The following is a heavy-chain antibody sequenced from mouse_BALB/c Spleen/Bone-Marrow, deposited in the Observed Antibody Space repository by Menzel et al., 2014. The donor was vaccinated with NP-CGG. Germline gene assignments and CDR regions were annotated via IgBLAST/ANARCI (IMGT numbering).Heavy chain of an antibody. CDR3: ARHGGFGNYFDY. V-gene: IGHV5-6-2*01. CDR1: GFTFSSYY. J-gene: IGHJ2*01. Sequence: EVQVVESGGGFVKLGGSLKLSCAASGFTFSSYYMSWVRQTPEKRLELVAAINSNGGSAYYPDTVKGRFTISRDNAKNTLFLQMSSLKSEDTALYYCARHGGFGNYFDYWGQGTTLTVSS. CDR2: INSNGGSA. D-gene: IGHD1-1*02.